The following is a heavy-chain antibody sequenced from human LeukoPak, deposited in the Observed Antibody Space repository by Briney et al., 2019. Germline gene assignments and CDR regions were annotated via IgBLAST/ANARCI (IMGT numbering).Heavy chain of an antibody. J-gene: IGHJ4*02. CDR2: IYTSGST. D-gene: IGHD2-2*01. CDR3: ARAQFGYQLHHFDH. Sequence: SETLSLTCTVSGGSISSYYWSWIRQPAGKGLEWIGRIYTSGSTNYNPSLKSRVTMSVDTSKNQLSLKLSSVTAADTAVYYCARAQFGYQLHHFDHWGQGTLVTVSS. V-gene: IGHV4-4*07. CDR1: GGSISSYY.